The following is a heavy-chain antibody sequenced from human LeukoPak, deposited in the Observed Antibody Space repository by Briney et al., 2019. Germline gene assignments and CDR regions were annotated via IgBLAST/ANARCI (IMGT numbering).Heavy chain of an antibody. CDR3: ARWPDYYDSSAYLPFDY. V-gene: IGHV1-18*01. Sequence: ASVKVSCKASGYTFTSYGISWVRQAPGQGLEWMGWISAYNGNTNFAQKLQGRVTMTTDTSTSTAYMHLRSLRSDDTAVYYCARWPDYYDSSAYLPFDYWGQGTLVTVSS. CDR2: ISAYNGNT. CDR1: GYTFTSYG. D-gene: IGHD3-22*01. J-gene: IGHJ4*02.